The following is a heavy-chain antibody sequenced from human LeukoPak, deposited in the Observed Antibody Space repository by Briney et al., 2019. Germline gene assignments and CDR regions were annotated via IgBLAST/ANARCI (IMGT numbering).Heavy chain of an antibody. CDR1: GGTFSSYA. Sequence: GASVKVSCKASGGTFSSYAISWVRQAPGQGLEWMGGIIPIFGTANYAQKFQGRVTITADESTSTAYMELSSLRSEDTAVYYCARPYYYGSGSYHPHHFYFDPWGQGTLVTVSS. V-gene: IGHV1-69*13. D-gene: IGHD3-10*01. CDR2: IIPIFGTA. J-gene: IGHJ5*02. CDR3: ARPYYYGSGSYHPHHFYFDP.